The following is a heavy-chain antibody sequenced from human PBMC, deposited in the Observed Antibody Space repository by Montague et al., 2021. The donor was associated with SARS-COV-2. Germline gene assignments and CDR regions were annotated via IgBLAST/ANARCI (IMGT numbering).Heavy chain of an antibody. CDR2: ISGSGGST. J-gene: IGHJ4*02. Sequence: CLSLSFSASGFTFSSYAMSWVRQAPGKGLEWVSAISGSGGSTYYADSVKGRFTISRDNSKNTLYLQMNRLRAEDTAVYYCAHLAVSRGYDYWGQGTLVTVSS. V-gene: IGHV3-23*01. CDR1: GFTFSSYA. D-gene: IGHD2-15*01. CDR3: AHLAVSRGYDY.